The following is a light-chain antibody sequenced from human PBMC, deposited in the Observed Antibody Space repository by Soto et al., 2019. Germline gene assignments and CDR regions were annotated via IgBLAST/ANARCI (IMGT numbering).Light chain of an antibody. CDR3: QQSSSTPIT. V-gene: IGKV1-39*01. J-gene: IGKJ5*01. CDR2: AAS. Sequence: EIQMTQSPCSLSASVGDRVTITCRASQSISSYLSWYQQKPGKAPKLLIYAASNLRSGVPSRFSGSGSGTDSTLTINSLHPEDFATYYCQQSSSTPITFGQGTQLEIK. CDR1: QSISSY.